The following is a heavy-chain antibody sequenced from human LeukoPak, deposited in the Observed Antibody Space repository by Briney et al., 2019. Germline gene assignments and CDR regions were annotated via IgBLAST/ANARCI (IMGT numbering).Heavy chain of an antibody. CDR1: GFTFNSYT. V-gene: IGHV3-21*01. D-gene: IGHD2-15*01. Sequence: PGGSLRLSCAASGFTFNSYTMNWVRQAPGKGLEWVSCVSKSSDYIYYADSVRGRFTISRDNAKNLVYLEMNSLRAEDTGVYYCAREEDGRAIRTSDGLDVWGEGTTVTVSP. CDR3: AREEDGRAIRTSDGLDV. J-gene: IGHJ6*04. CDR2: VSKSSDYI.